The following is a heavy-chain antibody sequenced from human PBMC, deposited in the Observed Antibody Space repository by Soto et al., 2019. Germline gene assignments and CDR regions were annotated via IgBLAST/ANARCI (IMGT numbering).Heavy chain of an antibody. J-gene: IGHJ6*02. CDR1: GYTFTRYG. V-gene: IGHV1-18*01. CDR2: ISSYNGDT. CDR3: ANEGVVAYAEGGMDV. D-gene: IGHD2-15*01. Sequence: QVQLVQSGAEVKKPGASVKVSCKASGYTFTRYGISWVRQAPGQGLEWMGWISSYNGDTNYAQTFQGRVTMTTDTTTSTASMELSSLRSDHTSVYSSANEGVVAYAEGGMDVWGQGTPVTVSS.